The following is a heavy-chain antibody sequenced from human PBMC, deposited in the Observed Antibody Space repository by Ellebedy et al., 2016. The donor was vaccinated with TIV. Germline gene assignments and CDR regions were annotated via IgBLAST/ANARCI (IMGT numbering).Heavy chain of an antibody. CDR2: INPNTGVS. Sequence: AASVKVSCKTSGYTFTGYYIHWVRQAPGQRLEWMGWINPNTGVSDYAQKFQGRVTLTGDTSISTAYMELNSLRSEDTAIYYCARKFSMVRGYVWGQGTLVAVSS. D-gene: IGHD3-10*01. V-gene: IGHV1-2*02. J-gene: IGHJ4*02. CDR1: GYTFTGYY. CDR3: ARKFSMVRGYV.